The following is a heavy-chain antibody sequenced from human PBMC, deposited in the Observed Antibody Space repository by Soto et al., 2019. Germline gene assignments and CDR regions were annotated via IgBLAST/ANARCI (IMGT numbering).Heavy chain of an antibody. V-gene: IGHV3-23*01. CDR1: GFTFSSYV. CDR3: AKDCSGGSCFSGY. CDR2: ITNGGGGA. Sequence: EVQLLESGGGLVQPGGSLRLSCAASGFTFSSYVMSWVRQAPRKGLEWVSSITNGGGGAYYADSVKGRFTISRDNSKNPLELQMNSLRAEDTAVYYCAKDCSGGSCFSGYWGQGTLVTVSS. D-gene: IGHD2-15*01. J-gene: IGHJ4*02.